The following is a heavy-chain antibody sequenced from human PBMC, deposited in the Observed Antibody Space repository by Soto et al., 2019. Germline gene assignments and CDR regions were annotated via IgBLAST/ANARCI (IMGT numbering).Heavy chain of an antibody. CDR2: ISGSGGST. V-gene: IGHV3-23*01. Sequence: EVQLLESGGGLVQPGGSLRLSCAASGFTFSSYARSWVRQAPGKGLEWVSAISGSGGSTYYADSVKGRFTISRDNSKNTLYLQMNSLRAEDTAVYYCAKEYFYDSSGIYYFDYWGQGTLVTVSS. J-gene: IGHJ4*02. CDR1: GFTFSSYA. CDR3: AKEYFYDSSGIYYFDY. D-gene: IGHD3-22*01.